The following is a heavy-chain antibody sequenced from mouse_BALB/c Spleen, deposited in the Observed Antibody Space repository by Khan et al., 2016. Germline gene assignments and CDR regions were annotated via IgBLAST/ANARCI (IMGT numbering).Heavy chain of an antibody. V-gene: IGHV1S34*01. CDR1: GYSFTGYY. D-gene: IGHD1-1*01. Sequence: LVKTGASVKISCKASGYSFTGYYMHWVKHSHGKSLEWIGYITFYNGATSYNQKFKGKATFTVDTSSSTAYMQFNSLTSEDSAVYYCASPYGSSYVGFAYWGQGTLVTVSA. J-gene: IGHJ3*01. CDR3: ASPYGSSYVGFAY. CDR2: ITFYNGAT.